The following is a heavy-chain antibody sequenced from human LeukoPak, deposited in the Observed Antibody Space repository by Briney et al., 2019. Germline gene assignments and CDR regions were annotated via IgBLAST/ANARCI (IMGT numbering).Heavy chain of an antibody. J-gene: IGHJ4*02. CDR3: AMGPRGTYFDY. CDR1: GFTFSNYA. D-gene: IGHD1-26*01. V-gene: IGHV3-23*01. CDR2: ISGSGGGT. Sequence: GGSLRLPCAASGFTFSNYAVSWVRQAPGKGLEWVSAISGSGGGTYYADSVKGRFTISRDNSKNTLYLQMNSLRAEDTAVYYCAMGPRGTYFDYWGQGTLVTVSS.